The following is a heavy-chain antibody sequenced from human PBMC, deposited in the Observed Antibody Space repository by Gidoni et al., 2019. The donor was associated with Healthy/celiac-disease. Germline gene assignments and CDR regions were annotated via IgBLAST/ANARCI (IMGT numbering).Heavy chain of an antibody. CDR3: AHSSSRYYDILTGYYRIFDY. CDR2: IYWNDDK. V-gene: IGHV2-5*01. D-gene: IGHD3-9*01. Sequence: QITLKESGPTLVKPTQTLTLTCTFSGFSLSTSGVGVGWIRQPPGQALEWLALIYWNDDKRYSPSLKSRLTITKDTSKIQVVLTMTNMDPVDTATYYCAHSSSRYYDILTGYYRIFDYWGQGTLVTVSS. J-gene: IGHJ4*02. CDR1: GFSLSTSGVG.